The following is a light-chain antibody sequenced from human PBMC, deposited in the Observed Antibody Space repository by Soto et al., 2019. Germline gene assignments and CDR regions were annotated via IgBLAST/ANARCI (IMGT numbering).Light chain of an antibody. V-gene: IGKV1-5*01. CDR3: QKYNSYSRWT. CDR2: DAS. Sequence: DIQMTQSPSTLSASVGDRVTITCRASQSISSWLAWYQQKPGKAPKLLIYDASSLESGVPSRFSGSGSGTEFTLTISSLQPDDFATYYCQKYNSYSRWTFGQGTKVEIK. CDR1: QSISSW. J-gene: IGKJ1*01.